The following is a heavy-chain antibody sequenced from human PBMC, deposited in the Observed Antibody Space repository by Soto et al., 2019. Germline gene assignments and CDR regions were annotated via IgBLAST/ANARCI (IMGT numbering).Heavy chain of an antibody. Sequence: QVQLVQSGAEEKKPGASVKVSCRASGYSFTDYALHWVRQAPGQSLEWMGWINVGNGNTIYSQKFQARVTITRDTSASTGYMELSSLTSEDTAVYYCAGEASYSGSYYVGYWGHGTLVTVSS. CDR3: AGEASYSGSYYVGY. J-gene: IGHJ4*01. CDR1: GYSFTDYA. D-gene: IGHD1-26*01. V-gene: IGHV1-3*05. CDR2: INVGNGNT.